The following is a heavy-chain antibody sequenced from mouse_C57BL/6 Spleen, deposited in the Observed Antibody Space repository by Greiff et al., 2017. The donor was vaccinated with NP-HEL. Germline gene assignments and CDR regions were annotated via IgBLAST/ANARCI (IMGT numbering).Heavy chain of an antibody. J-gene: IGHJ4*01. CDR3: ARRGLGSSYAMDY. D-gene: IGHD4-1*01. V-gene: IGHV1-75*01. CDR1: GYTFTDYY. CDR2: IFPGSGST. Sequence: VQLQESGPELVKPGASVKISCKASGYTFTDYYINWVKQRPGQGLEWIGWIFPGSGSTYYNEKFKGKATLTVDKSSSTAYMLLSSLTSEDSAVYCCARRGLGSSYAMDYWGKGTSVTVSS.